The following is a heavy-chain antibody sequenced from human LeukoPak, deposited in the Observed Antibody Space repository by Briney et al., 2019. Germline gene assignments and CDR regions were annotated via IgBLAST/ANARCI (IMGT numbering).Heavy chain of an antibody. J-gene: IGHJ4*02. CDR2: INPNSGGT. CDR3: AQQWLDYFDY. V-gene: IGHV1-2*02. D-gene: IGHD6-19*01. Sequence: MGWINPNSGGTNYAQKFQGRVTMTRDTSISTAYMELSRLRSDDTAVYYCAQQWLDYFDYWGQGTLVTVSS.